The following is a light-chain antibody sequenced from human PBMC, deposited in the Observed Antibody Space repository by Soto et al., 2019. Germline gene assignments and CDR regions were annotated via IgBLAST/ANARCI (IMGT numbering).Light chain of an antibody. Sequence: QSVLTQPPSVSGAPGQRVTISCTGSSSNIGAGYDVHWYQQLPGTAPKLLIFGNSNRPSGVPDRFSGSYSGTSASLAITGLQAEDEADYYCQSYDSSLSAVVFGGGTKLTVL. CDR3: QSYDSSLSAVV. CDR2: GNS. CDR1: SSNIGAGYD. J-gene: IGLJ2*01. V-gene: IGLV1-40*01.